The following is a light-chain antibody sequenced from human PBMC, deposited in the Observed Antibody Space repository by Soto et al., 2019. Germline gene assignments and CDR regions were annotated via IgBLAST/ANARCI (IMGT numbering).Light chain of an antibody. Sequence: DIRMTQSAATLSASLGDRVTITCGASQSISSYLNWYQQKPGKAPKLLIYAASSLQSGVPSRFSGSGYGTDFTLTISSLQPEDFATYYCQQSYSPPWTFGQGTKVDIK. CDR1: QSISSY. J-gene: IGKJ1*01. V-gene: IGKV1-39*01. CDR3: QQSYSPPWT. CDR2: AAS.